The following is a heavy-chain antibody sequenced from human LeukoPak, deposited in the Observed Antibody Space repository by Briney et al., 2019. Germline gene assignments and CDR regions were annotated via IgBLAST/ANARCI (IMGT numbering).Heavy chain of an antibody. CDR1: GGSFSGYY. D-gene: IGHD3-16*01. CDR3: ARVLLGAIDY. Sequence: SETLSLTCAVYGGSFSGYYWSWIRQPPGKGLEWIGEINHSGSTNYNPSLKSRLTISVDTSKNQFSLKLSSVTAADTAVYYCARVLLGAIDYWGQGTLVTVSS. J-gene: IGHJ4*02. V-gene: IGHV4-34*01. CDR2: INHSGST.